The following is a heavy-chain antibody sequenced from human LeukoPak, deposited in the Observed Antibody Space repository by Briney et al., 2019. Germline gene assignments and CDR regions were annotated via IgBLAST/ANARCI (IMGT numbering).Heavy chain of an antibody. Sequence: PGGSLRLSCAASGFTFSTYWMHWVRRAPGKGLVWVSRISTDGSVTSYADSVKGRFTISRDNAKNTMYLQMNSLRAEDMAVYYCARIGGSGSYSGHYFDHWGQGTLVTVSS. CDR2: ISTDGSVT. CDR1: GFTFSTYW. V-gene: IGHV3-74*01. D-gene: IGHD3-10*01. CDR3: ARIGGSGSYSGHYFDH. J-gene: IGHJ4*02.